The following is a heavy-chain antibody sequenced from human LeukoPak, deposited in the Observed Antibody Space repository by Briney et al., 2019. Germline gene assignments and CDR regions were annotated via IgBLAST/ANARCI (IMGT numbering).Heavy chain of an antibody. CDR1: GSTFSGYS. CDR2: ISESSSHT. Sequence: GGSLTLSCEASGSTFSGYSMNWVRQAPGKGLEWVSYISESSSHTYNADSVKGRFTISRDNAKNSLYLQMNSLRVEDTGIYYCARDRAVKARIGGMDVWGQGTTVIVSS. D-gene: IGHD4-4*01. CDR3: ARDRAVKARIGGMDV. V-gene: IGHV3-21*06. J-gene: IGHJ6*02.